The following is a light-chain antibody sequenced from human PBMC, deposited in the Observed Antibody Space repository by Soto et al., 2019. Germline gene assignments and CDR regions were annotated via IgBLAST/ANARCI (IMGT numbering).Light chain of an antibody. CDR2: EVN. Sequence: SVLTQPASVSGSPGQSITFSCTGTSSDIGVYNYVSWYQQHPGKAPKLMIYEVNNRPSGVSNRFSGSKSGNTASLTISGLQAEDEADYYCSSYTTSNNDVFGTGTKVTVL. V-gene: IGLV2-14*01. CDR3: SSYTTSNNDV. CDR1: SSDIGVYNY. J-gene: IGLJ1*01.